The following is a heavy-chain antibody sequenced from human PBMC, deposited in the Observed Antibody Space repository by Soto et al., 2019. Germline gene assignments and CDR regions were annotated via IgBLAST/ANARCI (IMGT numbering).Heavy chain of an antibody. CDR3: ARGRSYLRYFDWLPAENNWFDP. CDR1: GGSFRGYY. Sequence: PSETLSLTXAVYGGSFRGYYWSWIRQPPGKGLEWIGEINHSGSTNYNPSLKSRVTISVDTSKNQFSLKLSSVTAADTAVYYCARGRSYLRYFDWLPAENNWFDPWGQGTLVTVSS. CDR2: INHSGST. D-gene: IGHD3-9*01. J-gene: IGHJ5*02. V-gene: IGHV4-34*01.